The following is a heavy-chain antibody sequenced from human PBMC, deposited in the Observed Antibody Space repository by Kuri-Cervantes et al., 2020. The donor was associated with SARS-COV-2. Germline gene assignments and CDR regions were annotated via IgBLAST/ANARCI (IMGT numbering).Heavy chain of an antibody. Sequence: SETLSLTCIVSGDSISSGDYYWIWIRQPPGKGLEWIGYIYYSGDTYYNPSLKSRVITSVDASKTQFSLKLTSVTAADTAMYYCARAAIVGETYDAIDVWGQGTMVTVSS. CDR3: ARAAIVGETYDAIDV. D-gene: IGHD1-26*01. CDR2: IYYSGDT. J-gene: IGHJ3*01. V-gene: IGHV4-30-4*08. CDR1: GDSISSGDYY.